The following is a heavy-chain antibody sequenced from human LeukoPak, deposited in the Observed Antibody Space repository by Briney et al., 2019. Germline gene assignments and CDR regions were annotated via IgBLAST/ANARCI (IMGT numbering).Heavy chain of an antibody. CDR3: ARERADALDI. J-gene: IGHJ3*02. CDR2: ISYDGSNK. Sequence: PGGSLRLSCAASGFTFSSYAMHWVRQAPGKGLEWVAVISYDGSNKYYADSVKGRFTISRDNAKNSLYLQMNSLRAEDTAVYYCARERADALDIWGPGTMVTVSS. V-gene: IGHV3-30*04. CDR1: GFTFSSYA.